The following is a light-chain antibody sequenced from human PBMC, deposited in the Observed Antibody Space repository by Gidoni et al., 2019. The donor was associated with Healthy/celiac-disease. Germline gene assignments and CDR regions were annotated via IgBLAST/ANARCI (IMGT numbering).Light chain of an antibody. CDR1: SSYVGGYNY. CDR2: DVS. V-gene: IGLV2-14*03. J-gene: IGLJ3*02. CDR3: SSYTSSSTLV. Sequence: QSALTQPASVSGSPGRALTIPCTGTSSYVGGYNYVSWYQQHPGKAPKLMIYDVSNRPSGVSNRFSGSKSGNTASLTISGLQAEDEADYYCSSYTSSSTLVFGGGTKLTVL.